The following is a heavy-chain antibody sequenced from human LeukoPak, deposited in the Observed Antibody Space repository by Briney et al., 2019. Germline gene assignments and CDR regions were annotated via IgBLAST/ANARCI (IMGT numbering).Heavy chain of an antibody. V-gene: IGHV3-7*03. D-gene: IGHD6-19*01. CDR2: IKQDGGEK. CDR1: GFTFSGYW. Sequence: GGSLRLSCAASGFTFSGYWMSWVRQAPGKGLEWLANIKQDGGEKYYVDSVKGRFTISRDNAKNSLYLQMDSLRAEDTAVYYCARGRGSGWYFPCYFDYWGQGTLVTVSS. J-gene: IGHJ4*02. CDR3: ARGRGSGWYFPCYFDY.